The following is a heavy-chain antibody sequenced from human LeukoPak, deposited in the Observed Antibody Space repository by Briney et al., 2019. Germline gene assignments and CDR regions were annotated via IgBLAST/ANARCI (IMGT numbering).Heavy chain of an antibody. CDR3: AKDPTYNSDAFDI. CDR1: GFTFSSYG. CDR2: ISYDGSNK. D-gene: IGHD1-1*01. V-gene: IGHV3-30*18. Sequence: GGSLRLSCAASGFTFSSYGMHWVRQAPGKGLEWVAVISYDGSNKYYADSVKGRFTISRDNSKNTLYLQMNSLRAEDTAVYYCAKDPTYNSDAFDIWGQGTMVTVSS. J-gene: IGHJ3*02.